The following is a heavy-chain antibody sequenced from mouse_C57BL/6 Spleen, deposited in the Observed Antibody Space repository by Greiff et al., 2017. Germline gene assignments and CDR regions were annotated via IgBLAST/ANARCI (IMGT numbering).Heavy chain of an antibody. CDR2: ISDGGSYT. Sequence: EVKLVESGGGLVKPGGSLKLSCAASGFTFSSYAMSWVRQTPEKRLEWVATISDGGSYTYYPDNVKGRFTISRDNAKNNLYLQMSHLKSEDTAMYYCARENYGSRNFFAYWGQGTLVTVSA. D-gene: IGHD1-1*01. V-gene: IGHV5-4*01. J-gene: IGHJ3*01. CDR3: ARENYGSRNFFAY. CDR1: GFTFSSYA.